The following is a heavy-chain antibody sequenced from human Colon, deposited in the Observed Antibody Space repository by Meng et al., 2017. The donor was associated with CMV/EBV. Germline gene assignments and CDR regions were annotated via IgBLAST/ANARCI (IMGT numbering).Heavy chain of an antibody. CDR1: GYTFSDYY. D-gene: IGHD6-19*01. CDR2: IRSDGSAT. Sequence: QVQRMQSGAGVKEPGASVKVSCKTSGYTFSDYYIHWVRQAPGQGLEWMGWIRSDGSATNYAQKFRGRVTMTRDASVSTAYMELSGLTSDDTAVYFCVRSSGWSLFDYWGPGALVTVSS. J-gene: IGHJ4*02. V-gene: IGHV1-2*02. CDR3: VRSSGWSLFDY.